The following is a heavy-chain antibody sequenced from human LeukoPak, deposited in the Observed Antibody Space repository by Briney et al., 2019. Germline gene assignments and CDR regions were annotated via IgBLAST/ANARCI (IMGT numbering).Heavy chain of an antibody. D-gene: IGHD3-16*01. J-gene: IGHJ5*02. V-gene: IGHV1-2*06. CDR2: INPNSGGT. CDR3: AGGVLHGGGNWFDP. Sequence: ASVKVSRKTSGYTFTGYYMHWLRQAPGQGLEWMGRINPNSGGTYYAQKFQGRVTMTRGTSISTSYMELTSLISDDTAVYYCAGGVLHGGGNWFDPWGQGTLVTVSS. CDR1: GYTFTGYY.